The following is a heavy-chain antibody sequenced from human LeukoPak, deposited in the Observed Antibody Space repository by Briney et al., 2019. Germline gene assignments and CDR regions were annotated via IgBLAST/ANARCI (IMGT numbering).Heavy chain of an antibody. Sequence: LTGGSLRLSCVISGFIFSPYSMNWVRQAPGKGLEWVAYISGRTSTIYYADSVYGRFTISRDNAKNSLYLQMNSLRAEDTAVYYCAATVDIVATKYYYYYMGVWGKGTTVTVSS. J-gene: IGHJ6*03. CDR2: ISGRTSTI. CDR3: AATVDIVATKYYYYYMGV. CDR1: GFIFSPYS. V-gene: IGHV3-48*01. D-gene: IGHD5-12*01.